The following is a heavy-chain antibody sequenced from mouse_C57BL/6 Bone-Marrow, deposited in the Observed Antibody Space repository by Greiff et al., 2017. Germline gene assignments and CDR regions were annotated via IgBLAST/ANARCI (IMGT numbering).Heavy chain of an antibody. D-gene: IGHD2-3*01. CDR2: ISNLAYSI. Sequence: EVNVVESGGGLVQPGGSLKLSCAASGFTFSDYGMAWVRQAPRKGPEWVAFISNLAYSIYYADTVTGRFTISRENAKNTLYLEMSSLRSEDTAMYYCARMDYDGYLDYWGQGTTLTVSS. CDR3: ARMDYDGYLDY. CDR1: GFTFSDYG. J-gene: IGHJ2*01. V-gene: IGHV5-15*01.